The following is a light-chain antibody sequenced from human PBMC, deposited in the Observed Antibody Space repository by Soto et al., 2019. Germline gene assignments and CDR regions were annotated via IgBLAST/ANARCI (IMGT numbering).Light chain of an antibody. Sequence: EIVLTQSPGTLSLSPGERGTLSCRASQSVSSSHLAWYQQKPGQAPRLLIYGASSRATGIPDRFSGSGAGTDFSLTIRRLETEDFAVYYCQQYGSSPLTFGKGTKVAVK. CDR2: GAS. CDR1: QSVSSSH. V-gene: IGKV3-20*01. J-gene: IGKJ1*01. CDR3: QQYGSSPLT.